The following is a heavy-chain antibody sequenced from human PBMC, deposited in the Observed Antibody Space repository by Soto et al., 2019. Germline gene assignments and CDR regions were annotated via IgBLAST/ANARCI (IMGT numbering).Heavy chain of an antibody. CDR1: GGSISSYY. J-gene: IGHJ6*02. V-gene: IGHV4-4*07. CDR3: ARDTWERGVIITPRGHGMDV. CDR2: IYTRGST. Sequence: PSETLSLTCTVSGGSISSYYWSWIRQPAGKGLEWIGRIYTRGSTNYNPSLKSRVTMSVDTSKNQFSLKLSSVTAADTAVYYCARDTWERGVIITPRGHGMDVWGQGTTVTVSS. D-gene: IGHD3-10*01.